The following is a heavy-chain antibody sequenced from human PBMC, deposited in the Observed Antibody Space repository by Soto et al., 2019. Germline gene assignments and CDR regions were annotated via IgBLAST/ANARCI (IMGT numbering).Heavy chain of an antibody. CDR2: IYYSGST. CDR1: GGSVSSGSYY. CDR3: ARQFVLAGVVTAILGPPQTHYYYGMDV. V-gene: IGHV4-61*01. Sequence: SETLSLTCTVSGGSVSSGSYYWSWIRQPPGKGLEWIGYIYYSGSTNYNPSLKSRVTISVDTSKNQFSLKLSSVTAADTAVYYCARQFVLAGVVTAILGPPQTHYYYGMDVWGQGTTVTVSS. J-gene: IGHJ6*02. D-gene: IGHD2-21*02.